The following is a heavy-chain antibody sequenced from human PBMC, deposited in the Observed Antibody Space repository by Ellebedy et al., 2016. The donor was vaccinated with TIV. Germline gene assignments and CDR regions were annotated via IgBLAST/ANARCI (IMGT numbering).Heavy chain of an antibody. D-gene: IGHD2-8*02. Sequence: MPSETLSLTCTVSGGSISPYYWSWIRQPPGKGLEWIGYTSYSGSTNYNPSLPSRVTISVDTPKNQFSLKLTSVTAADTAVYYCARVVLQLPVSYAFDIWGQGTMVTVSS. V-gene: IGHV4-59*01. CDR2: TSYSGST. CDR1: GGSISPYY. CDR3: ARVVLQLPVSYAFDI. J-gene: IGHJ3*02.